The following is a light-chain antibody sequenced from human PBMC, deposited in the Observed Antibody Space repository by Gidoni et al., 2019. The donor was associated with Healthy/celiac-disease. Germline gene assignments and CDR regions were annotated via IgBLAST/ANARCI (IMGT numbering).Light chain of an antibody. CDR1: QSISNY. J-gene: IGKJ4*01. V-gene: IGKV1-33*01. Sequence: DIQMNMSPSSLSASVGDRVTITCQASQSISNYLNWYQQKPGKAPKLLIYDASNLETGVPSRFSGSGSGTDFTLTISSLQPEDIATYYCQQYDNLPLTFGRGTKVEIK. CDR3: QQYDNLPLT. CDR2: DAS.